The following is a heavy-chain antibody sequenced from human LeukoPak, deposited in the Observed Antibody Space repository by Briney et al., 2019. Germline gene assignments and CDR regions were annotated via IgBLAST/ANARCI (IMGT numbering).Heavy chain of an antibody. CDR3: ATTRAFSGYDPYFDY. D-gene: IGHD5-12*01. V-gene: IGHV1-24*01. CDR1: GYTLTELS. Sequence: GASVKVSCKVSGYTLTELSMHWVRQAPGKGLEWMGGFDPEDGETIYAQKFQGRVTMTEDTSTDTAYMELSSLRSEDTAVYYCATTRAFSGYDPYFDYWGQGTLVTVSS. CDR2: FDPEDGET. J-gene: IGHJ4*02.